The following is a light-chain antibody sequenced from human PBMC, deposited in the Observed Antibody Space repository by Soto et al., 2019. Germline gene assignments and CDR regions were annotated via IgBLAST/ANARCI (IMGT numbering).Light chain of an antibody. J-gene: IGKJ1*01. CDR3: QQGNTWPWT. CDR2: AAS. Sequence: DSVLTHSPGTLSLSHGERATLSCRASQSVGSSLAWYQQKLGQAPRLLIYAASDRATGIPGRFSGSGSGTDFTLIISSLEPEDFAFYYCQQGNTWPWTFGQGTKVDIK. V-gene: IGKV3-11*01. CDR1: QSVGSS.